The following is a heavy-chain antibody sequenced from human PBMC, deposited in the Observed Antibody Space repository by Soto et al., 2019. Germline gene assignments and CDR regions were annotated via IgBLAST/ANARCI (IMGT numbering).Heavy chain of an antibody. CDR1: GFPFRTPG. V-gene: IGHV3-15*01. CDR3: TRYCSSTSCYRDYYSYGMDI. Sequence: PTLSSAASGFPFRTPGRTWVRQSPWNAVDGVGRIKSKTDGGTTDYAAPVKGRFTISRDDSKNTLYLQMNSLKTEDTAVYYCTRYCSSTSCYRDYYSYGMDIWGEGTTVTV. J-gene: IGHJ6*01. D-gene: IGHD2-2*02. CDR2: IKSKTDGGTT.